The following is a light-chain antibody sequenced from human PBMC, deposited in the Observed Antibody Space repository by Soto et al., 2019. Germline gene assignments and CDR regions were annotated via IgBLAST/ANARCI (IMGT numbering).Light chain of an antibody. CDR1: SSDVGGYNY. CDR3: SSYTSSSTTSV. V-gene: IGLV2-14*01. CDR2: EDS. J-gene: IGLJ1*01. Sequence: QAVVTQPASVSGSPGQSITISCTGTSSDVGGYNYVSWYQQHPGKAPKLMIYEDSNRPSGVPNRFSGSKSGNTASLTISGLQAEDEADYYCSSYTSSSTTSVFGTGTKLTVL.